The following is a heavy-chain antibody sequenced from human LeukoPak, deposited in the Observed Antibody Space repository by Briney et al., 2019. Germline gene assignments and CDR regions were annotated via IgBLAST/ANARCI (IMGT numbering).Heavy chain of an antibody. J-gene: IGHJ2*01. CDR1: GYVFTSYW. V-gene: IGHV5-10-1*01. CDR2: IDPSDSYT. Sequence: GESLQISCKASGYVFTSYWISWVRQMPGKGLEWMGRIDPSDSYTNYSPSFQGHVTISADKSIITAYLQWGSRKASDTAMYYCAGLKDHNWYFDIWGRGTLVTVSS. CDR3: AGLKDHNWYFDI.